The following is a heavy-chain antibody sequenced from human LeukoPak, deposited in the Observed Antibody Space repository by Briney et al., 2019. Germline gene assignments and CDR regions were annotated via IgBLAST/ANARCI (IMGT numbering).Heavy chain of an antibody. D-gene: IGHD6-13*01. V-gene: IGHV3-11*01. J-gene: IGHJ5*02. CDR1: GFTFSDYY. CDR2: ISSSGSTI. Sequence: GGSLRLSCAASGFTFSDYYMSWIRQAPGKGLEWVSYISSSGSTIYYADSVKGRFTISRDNAKNSLYLQMNSLRAEDAAVYYCARGDIWAAGNWFDPWGQGTLVTVSS. CDR3: ARGDIWAAGNWFDP.